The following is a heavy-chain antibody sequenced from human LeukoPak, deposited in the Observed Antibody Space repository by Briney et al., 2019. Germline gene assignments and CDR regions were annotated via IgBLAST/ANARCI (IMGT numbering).Heavy chain of an antibody. D-gene: IGHD6-13*01. Sequence: ASVKVSCKASGYTFTDYSMHWVRQAPGQGLEWMGWINPNSGGTDYAQKFQGRVTMTRVTSISTAYLEVTRLTSDDTAVYFCVGDMIAAAGAGGWGQGTLVTVPS. CDR2: INPNSGGT. J-gene: IGHJ4*02. V-gene: IGHV1-2*02. CDR3: VGDMIAAAGAGG. CDR1: GYTFTDYS.